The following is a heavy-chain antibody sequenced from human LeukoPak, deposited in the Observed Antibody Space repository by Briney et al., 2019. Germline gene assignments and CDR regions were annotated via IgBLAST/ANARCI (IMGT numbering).Heavy chain of an antibody. CDR1: GFGLGVYA. CDR3: AKDRIPDGFYSIDS. J-gene: IGHJ4*02. Sequence: GGSLRLSCTAPGFGLGVYAMNWVRQAPGKGLEWISSISGNGAGINYADSVKGRFTISRDNAQNTLHLQMNSLRAEDTAVYYCAKDRIPDGFYSIDSWGQGVLVTVSS. V-gene: IGHV3-23*01. D-gene: IGHD3-22*01. CDR2: ISGNGAGI.